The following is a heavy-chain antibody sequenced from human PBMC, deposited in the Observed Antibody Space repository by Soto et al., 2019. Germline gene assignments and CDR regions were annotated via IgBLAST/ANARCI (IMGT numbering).Heavy chain of an antibody. D-gene: IGHD6-19*01. CDR1: GFTFSNYG. J-gene: IGHJ4*02. Sequence: QVQLVESGGGVVQPGRSLRLSCTASGFTFSNYGMHWVRQAPGKGLEWVTMTWYDGSNKYYADSVKGRFTISRDNSKNTLDLQMDSLRDGDTAVYYCARGASAVAASFDCWGQGTLVSVSS. CDR2: TWYDGSNK. V-gene: IGHV3-33*01. CDR3: ARGASAVAASFDC.